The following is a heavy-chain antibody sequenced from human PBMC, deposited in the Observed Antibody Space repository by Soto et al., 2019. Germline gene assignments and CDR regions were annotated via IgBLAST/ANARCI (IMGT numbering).Heavy chain of an antibody. CDR3: ARDHDSSGYPYYFDY. J-gene: IGHJ4*02. CDR1: GGTFSNYA. CDR2: IIPIFGTA. Sequence: QVQLVQSGAEVKKPGSSVKVSCKASGGTFSNYAISWVRQAPGQGLEWMGGIIPIFGTANYAQKFQGRVTITADESTSTAYMELSSLRSEDTAVYYCARDHDSSGYPYYFDYWGQGTLVTVSS. V-gene: IGHV1-69*12. D-gene: IGHD3-22*01.